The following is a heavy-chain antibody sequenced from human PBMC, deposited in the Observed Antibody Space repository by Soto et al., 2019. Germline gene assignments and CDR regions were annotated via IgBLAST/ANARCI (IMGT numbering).Heavy chain of an antibody. Sequence: PSETLSLTCTVSGGSISGYYWSWIRQAPGKGLEWVAYIYYSGSTNYNPSLKSRVTISLDTSKSQFSLKLSSVTAADTAVYYCARKVPSSEGGGNWFDPWGQGTLVTVSS. D-gene: IGHD2-2*01. CDR3: ARKVPSSEGGGNWFDP. CDR1: GGSISGYY. V-gene: IGHV4-59*01. CDR2: IYYSGST. J-gene: IGHJ5*02.